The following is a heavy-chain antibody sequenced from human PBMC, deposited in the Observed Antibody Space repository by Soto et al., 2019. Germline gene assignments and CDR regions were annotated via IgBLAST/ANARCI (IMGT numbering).Heavy chain of an antibody. CDR1: GGSISSYY. CDR2: IYYSGST. Sequence: SETLSLTCTVSGGSISSYYWSWIRQPPGKGLEWIGYIYYSGSTNYNPSLKSRVTISVDTSKNQFSLKLSSVTAADTAVYYCAKRGQWLGGWFDPWGQGTLVTVSS. J-gene: IGHJ5*02. D-gene: IGHD6-19*01. CDR3: AKRGQWLGGWFDP. V-gene: IGHV4-59*12.